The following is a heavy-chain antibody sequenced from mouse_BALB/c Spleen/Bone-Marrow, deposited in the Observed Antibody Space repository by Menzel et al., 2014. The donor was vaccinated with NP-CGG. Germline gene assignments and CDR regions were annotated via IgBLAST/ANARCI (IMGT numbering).Heavy chain of an antibody. D-gene: IGHD3-3*01. Sequence: VQLQQSGAELVRPGASVKLSCKALGYTLTDYEMHWVKQTPVHGLEWIGALHSGSGGTAHNQKFKGKAKLTADKSSSTAYIQLSSLSSEDSAVYFCARAGLHYFDDWGEGTTLTV. V-gene: IGHV1-15*01. CDR2: LHSGSGGT. J-gene: IGHJ2*01. CDR3: ARAGLHYFDD. CDR1: GYTLTDYE.